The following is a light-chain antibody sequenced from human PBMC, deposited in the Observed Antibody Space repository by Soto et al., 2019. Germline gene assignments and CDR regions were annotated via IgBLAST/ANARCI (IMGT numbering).Light chain of an antibody. Sequence: ENILSHSPTTLSLTPGERSTLSCRVSQSVSSYLAWYQQKPGKAPRLLIYDASNRATGIPARFSGSGSGTDFTLTISFLEPEDFAVYYCQQRSNWPPITFGQGRLLE. CDR2: DAS. J-gene: IGKJ5*01. CDR3: QQRSNWPPIT. V-gene: IGKV3-11*01. CDR1: QSVSSY.